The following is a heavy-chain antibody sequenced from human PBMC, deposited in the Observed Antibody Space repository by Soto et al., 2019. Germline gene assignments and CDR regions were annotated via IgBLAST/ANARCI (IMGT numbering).Heavy chain of an antibody. Sequence: GASVKVSCKASGYTFTNFGISWVRQAPGQRLEWMGWINAGNGNTKYSQKFQGRVTITRDTSASTAYMELSSLRSEDTAVYYCASEPSSGFDYWGQGTLVTVSS. J-gene: IGHJ4*02. CDR3: ASEPSSGFDY. CDR1: GYTFTNFG. CDR2: INAGNGNT. V-gene: IGHV1-3*01. D-gene: IGHD6-19*01.